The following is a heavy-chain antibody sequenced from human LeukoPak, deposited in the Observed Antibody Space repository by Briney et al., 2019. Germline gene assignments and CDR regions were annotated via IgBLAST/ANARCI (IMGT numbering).Heavy chain of an antibody. Sequence: PSETLSLTXTVSGGSISSYYWSWIRHPPGKGLERIGDIYYSRSTNYNPSLKSRVTISVDTSKSQFSLKLSSVTAADTAGYYCAREIDWGDSSGGPLFDYWGQGTLVTVSS. J-gene: IGHJ4*02. CDR2: IYYSRST. D-gene: IGHD3-22*01. V-gene: IGHV4-59*01. CDR1: GGSISSYY. CDR3: AREIDWGDSSGGPLFDY.